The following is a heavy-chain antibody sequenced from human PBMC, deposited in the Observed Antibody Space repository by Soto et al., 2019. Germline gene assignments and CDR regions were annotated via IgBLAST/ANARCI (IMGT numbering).Heavy chain of an antibody. CDR1: GGSISSGGNY. CDR2: IYHSGST. V-gene: IGHV4-31*01. J-gene: IGHJ6*02. D-gene: IGHD3-10*01. CDR3: ARARMVRGVIYYYGMDV. Sequence: QVQLQESGPGLVKSSQTLSLTCTVSGGSISSGGNYWSWIRQHPGKGLEWIGYIYHSGSTYYNPSLKSPVTISVDTSKNQFSLKLNSVTASDTAVYYCARARMVRGVIYYYGMDVWGQGTTVTVSS.